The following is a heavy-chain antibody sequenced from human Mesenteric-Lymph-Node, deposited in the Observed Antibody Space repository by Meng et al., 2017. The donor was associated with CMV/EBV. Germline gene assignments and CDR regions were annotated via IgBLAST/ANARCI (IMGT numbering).Heavy chain of an antibody. Sequence: KASGYTCRTYAINWVRQAPGQGLEWMGWINTNTGNPTDAQGFTGRFVFSLDTSVSMAYLQISSLKAEDTAVYYCARWYCSTTSCYFDYWGQGTLVTVSS. CDR3: ARWYCSTTSCYFDY. CDR2: INTNTGNP. CDR1: GYTCRTYA. D-gene: IGHD2-2*01. J-gene: IGHJ4*02. V-gene: IGHV7-4-1*04.